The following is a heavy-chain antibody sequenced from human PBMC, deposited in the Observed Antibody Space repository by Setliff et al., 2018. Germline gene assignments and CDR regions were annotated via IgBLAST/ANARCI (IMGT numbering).Heavy chain of an antibody. V-gene: IGHV1-69*13. CDR1: GGTFRTDG. Sequence: SVKVSCKASGGTFRTDGFSWVRQAPGQGLEWMGRIIPVFRTANYAQKFRGRVTITADEVARTAYMELSTLGSEDTAVYYCARDTRDKYDSSGYYLSLDSWGQGSLVTVSS. CDR3: ARDTRDKYDSSGYYLSLDS. D-gene: IGHD3-22*01. J-gene: IGHJ4*02. CDR2: IIPVFRTA.